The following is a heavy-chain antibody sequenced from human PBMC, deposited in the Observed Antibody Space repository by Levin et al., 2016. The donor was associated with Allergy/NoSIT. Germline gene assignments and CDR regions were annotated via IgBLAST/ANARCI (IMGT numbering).Heavy chain of an antibody. V-gene: IGHV3-64*02. D-gene: IGHD2-8*01. Sequence: GSLRLSCAASGFTFSYHAMHWARQSPEKGLEYVAAITSDGSRTYYRDSVKERFIISRDNSRNTLYLQMGSLRTEDVAVYYCSRGPPDNNGHLGGDHWGQGTLVTVSS. J-gene: IGHJ4*02. CDR3: SRGPPDNNGHLGGDH. CDR2: ITSDGSRT. CDR1: GFTFSYHA.